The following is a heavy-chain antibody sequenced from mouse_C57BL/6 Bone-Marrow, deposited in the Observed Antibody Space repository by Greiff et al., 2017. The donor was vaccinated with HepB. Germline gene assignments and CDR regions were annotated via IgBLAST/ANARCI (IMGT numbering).Heavy chain of an antibody. D-gene: IGHD1-1*01. CDR2: IYPGSSST. Sequence: QVQLQQPGAELVKPGASVKMSCKASGYTFTSYWITWVKQRPGQGLEWIGDIYPGSSSTNYNEKFKSKATLTVDPSSSTAYVQLSSLTSEYSAVYYCARSPIATVVAPAKDYWGQGTSVTVSS. CDR3: ARSPIATVVAPAKDY. V-gene: IGHV1-55*01. J-gene: IGHJ4*01. CDR1: GYTFTSYW.